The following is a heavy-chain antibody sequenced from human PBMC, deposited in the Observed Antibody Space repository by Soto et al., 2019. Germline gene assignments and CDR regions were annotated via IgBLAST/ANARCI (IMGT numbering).Heavy chain of an antibody. CDR3: ARDRQPDGIWTFDY. V-gene: IGHV3-23*01. D-gene: IGHD2-15*01. J-gene: IGHJ4*02. Sequence: PSETLSLTCTVSGGSISTRSSYWGWVRLSTGKGLEWVSTIFSGGGGTQFADSVTGRFSISRDNSRNQMYLQMNSLRVDDTALYYCARDRQPDGIWTFDYWGRGVLVTVSS. CDR2: IFSGGGGT. CDR1: GGSISTRSSY.